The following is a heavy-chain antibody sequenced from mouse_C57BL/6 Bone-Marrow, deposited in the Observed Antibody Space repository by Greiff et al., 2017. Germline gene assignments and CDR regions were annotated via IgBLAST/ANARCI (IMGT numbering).Heavy chain of an antibody. D-gene: IGHD2-3*01. CDR3: ARYMDGYYVYAMDY. CDR2: IYPRSGNT. V-gene: IGHV1-81*01. J-gene: IGHJ4*01. Sequence: QVQLQQSGAELARPGASVKLSCKASGYTFTSYGISWVKQRTGQGLEWIGEIYPRSGNTYYNEKFKGKATLTADKSSSTAYMELRSLTSEDSAVYFCARYMDGYYVYAMDYGGQGNSVTVSA. CDR1: GYTFTSYG.